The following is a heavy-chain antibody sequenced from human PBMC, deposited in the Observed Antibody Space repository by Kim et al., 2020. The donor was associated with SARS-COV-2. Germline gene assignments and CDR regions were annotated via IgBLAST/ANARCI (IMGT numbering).Heavy chain of an antibody. Sequence: GGSLRLSCAASGFTFSSYGMHWVRQAPGKGLEWVAVIWYDGSNKYYADSVKGRFTISRDNSKNTLYLQMNSLRAEDTAVYYCAREGQQLVGGMDVWGQGPTVTVSS. CDR3: AREGQQLVGGMDV. D-gene: IGHD6-13*01. V-gene: IGHV3-33*01. CDR1: GFTFSSYG. J-gene: IGHJ6*02. CDR2: IWYDGSNK.